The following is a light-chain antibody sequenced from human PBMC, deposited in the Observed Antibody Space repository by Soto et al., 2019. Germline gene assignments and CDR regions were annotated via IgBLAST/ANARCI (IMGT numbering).Light chain of an antibody. CDR3: HQRSNWPPLT. CDR2: DAS. J-gene: IGKJ4*01. V-gene: IGKV3-11*01. Sequence: EIVLTQSPATLSLSPGERATLSCRASQSVGGYLDWYQQKPGQAPRLLIYDASTRASGIPARFSGSGSGTDFTLTISSLEPEDLAVYYCHQRSNWPPLTFGGGTKVEIK. CDR1: QSVGGY.